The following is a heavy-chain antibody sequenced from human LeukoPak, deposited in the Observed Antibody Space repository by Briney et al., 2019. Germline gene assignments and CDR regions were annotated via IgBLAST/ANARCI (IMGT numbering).Heavy chain of an antibody. CDR3: AKSLHDSSTYWSEFRGFDI. CDR2: IYGAATAT. Sequence: PGGSLRLSCAASGISFWRHAMNWVCQAPGKGLEWVSGIYGAATATYYADSVKGRFTISRDNSKNTVWLQMNSLRAEDTAVYYCAKSLHDSSTYWSEFRGFDIWGQGTMVTVSS. D-gene: IGHD4-11*01. J-gene: IGHJ3*02. V-gene: IGHV3-23*01. CDR1: GISFWRHA.